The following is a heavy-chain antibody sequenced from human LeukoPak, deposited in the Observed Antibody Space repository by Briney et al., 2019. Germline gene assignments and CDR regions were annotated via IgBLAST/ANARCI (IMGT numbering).Heavy chain of an antibody. CDR3: ARGRGRAYYYYYYMDV. D-gene: IGHD2-15*01. J-gene: IGHJ6*03. CDR2: INHSGST. CDR1: GGSFSGYY. Sequence: PSETLSLTCAVYGGSFSGYYWSWIRQPPGKGLEWIGEINHSGSTNYNPSLKSRVTISVDTSKNQFSLKLSSVTAADTAVYYCARGRGRAYYYYYYMDVWGKGTTVTVSS. V-gene: IGHV4-34*01.